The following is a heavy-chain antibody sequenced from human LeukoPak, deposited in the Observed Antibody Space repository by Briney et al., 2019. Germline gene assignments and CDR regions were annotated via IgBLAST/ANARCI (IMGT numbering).Heavy chain of an antibody. Sequence: SVEVSCKASGGTFSSYAISWVRQAPGQGLEWMGRIIPILGIANYAQKFQGRVTITADKSTSTAYMELSSLRSEDTAVYYCARDQLFPVDPWGQGTLVTVSS. CDR1: GGTFSSYA. D-gene: IGHD3-10*01. CDR3: ARDQLFPVDP. CDR2: IIPILGIA. V-gene: IGHV1-69*04. J-gene: IGHJ5*02.